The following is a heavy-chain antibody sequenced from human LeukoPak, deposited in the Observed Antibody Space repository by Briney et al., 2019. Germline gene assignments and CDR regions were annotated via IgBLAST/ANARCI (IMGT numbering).Heavy chain of an antibody. CDR2: VYYSGST. Sequence: SETLSLTCTVSGYSISSYYWSWIRQPPGKGLEWIGYVYYSGSTNYNPSLKSRVTISVDTSKNQFSLKLSSVTAADTAVYYCARYYCSSTSCHHPFDYWGQGTLVTVSS. J-gene: IGHJ4*02. V-gene: IGHV4-59*01. CDR1: GYSISSYY. D-gene: IGHD2-2*01. CDR3: ARYYCSSTSCHHPFDY.